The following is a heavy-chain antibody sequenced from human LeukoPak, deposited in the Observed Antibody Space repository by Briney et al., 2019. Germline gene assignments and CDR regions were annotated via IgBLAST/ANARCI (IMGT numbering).Heavy chain of an antibody. CDR1: GYTLTELS. D-gene: IGHD3-22*01. J-gene: IGHJ1*01. V-gene: IGHV1-24*01. CDR3: ATDLFPPFYYDTSDYSY. Sequence: ASVKVSCKVSGYTLTELSMHWVRQAPGKGLEWMGGFDPEDGETIYAQKFQGRITMTEDTSTDTTYMEPSSLRSEDTAVYYCATDLFPPFYYDTSDYSYWGQGTLVTVSS. CDR2: FDPEDGET.